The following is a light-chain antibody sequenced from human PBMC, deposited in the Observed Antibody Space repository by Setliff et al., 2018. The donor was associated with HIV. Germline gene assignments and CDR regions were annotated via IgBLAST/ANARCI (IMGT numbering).Light chain of an antibody. CDR2: DVT. J-gene: IGLJ1*01. CDR3: CSYVASKSSDV. CDR1: SSDIGAYDY. V-gene: IGLV2-11*01. Sequence: QSALTQPRSVSGSPGQSVTISCTGTSSDIGAYDYVSWFQQSPGKAPLLIIYDVTRRPSGVPDRFSGSRSGNTASLTISGLQADDEAYYYCCSYVASKSSDVFGSGTKVTVL.